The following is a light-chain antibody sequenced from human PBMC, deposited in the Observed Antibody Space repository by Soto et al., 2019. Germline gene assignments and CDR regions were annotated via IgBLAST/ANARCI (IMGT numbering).Light chain of an antibody. CDR3: QQYYSCPLYT. V-gene: IGKV1-8*01. CDR2: AAS. Sequence: AIRMTQSPSSLSASTGDRVTITCRASQGISSYLAWYQQKPGKAPKLLIYAASTLQSGVPSRFSGSGSGTDFTLTISCLQSEDFATYYCQQYYSCPLYTFGQGTRLEIK. CDR1: QGISSY. J-gene: IGKJ5*01.